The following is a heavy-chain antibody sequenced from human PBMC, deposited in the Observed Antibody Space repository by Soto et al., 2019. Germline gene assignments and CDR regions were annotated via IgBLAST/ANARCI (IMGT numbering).Heavy chain of an antibody. J-gene: IGHJ6*02. D-gene: IGHD3-9*01. Sequence: SVKVSCKASGYTFTSYAMHWVRQAPGHGLEWMGRIIPMFSTPHYAQKFQGRVTIIADESTTTVNMEMRGLTYEDTAVYYCARAQFSDILTADDYGMDVWGQGTSVTVSS. V-gene: IGHV1-69*13. CDR2: IIPMFSTP. CDR3: ARAQFSDILTADDYGMDV. CDR1: GYTFTSYA.